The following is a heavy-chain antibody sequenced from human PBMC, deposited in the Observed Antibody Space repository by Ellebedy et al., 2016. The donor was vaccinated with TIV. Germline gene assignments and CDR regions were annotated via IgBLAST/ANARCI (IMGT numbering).Heavy chain of an antibody. D-gene: IGHD6-19*01. CDR1: GFTFSKYW. J-gene: IGHJ4*02. V-gene: IGHV3-7*01. Sequence: GESLKISCAASGFTFSKYWMNWVRQAPGKGLEWVANIKQDGSEKYYVDSVKGRFSISRDNAKNSLYLQMNSLTDEDTAVYYCERDQWLGRAYYLYSWGQGTLVTVSS. CDR2: IKQDGSEK. CDR3: ERDQWLGRAYYLYS.